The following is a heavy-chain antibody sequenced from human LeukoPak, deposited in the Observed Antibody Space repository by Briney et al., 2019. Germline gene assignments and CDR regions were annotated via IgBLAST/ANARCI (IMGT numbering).Heavy chain of an antibody. V-gene: IGHV3-9*01. D-gene: IGHD4-23*01. J-gene: IGHJ4*02. Sequence: PGGSLRLSCAASGFTFDDYAMHWVRQAPGKGLEWVSGISWNSGSIGYADSVKGRFTISRDNAKNSLYLQMNSLRAEDTALYYCAKDYGGNRGPISAVDYWGQGTLVTVSS. CDR2: ISWNSGSI. CDR1: GFTFDDYA. CDR3: AKDYGGNRGPISAVDY.